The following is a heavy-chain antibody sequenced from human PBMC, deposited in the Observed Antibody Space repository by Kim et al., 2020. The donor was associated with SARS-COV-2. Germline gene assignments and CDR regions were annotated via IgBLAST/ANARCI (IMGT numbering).Heavy chain of an antibody. CDR2: TSSDGTTS. J-gene: IGHJ4*02. CDR3: AKDREEWRGFSDF. D-gene: IGHD3-3*01. CDR1: GFTFSSYG. V-gene: IGHV3-30*18. Sequence: GGSLRLSCAASGFTFSSYGMHWVRQAPGRGLEWVVVTSSDGTTSYYTDSVKGRFTISRDNSRNTLYLQMHSLRAEDTAVYYCAKDREEWRGFSDFWGQGT.